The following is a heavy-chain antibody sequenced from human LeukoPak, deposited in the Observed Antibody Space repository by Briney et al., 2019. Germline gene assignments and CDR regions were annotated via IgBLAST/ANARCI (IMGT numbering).Heavy chain of an antibody. J-gene: IGHJ4*02. V-gene: IGHV3-48*01. CDR3: VRVKGTYFDF. CDR1: GFPFSSYS. Sequence: GGSLRLSCAASGFPFSSYSMNWVRQAPGKGLEWVSYISASGSNIYYLDSVKGRFTVTRDNAMNSLFLQMDRPRAEDTAVYYCVRVKGTYFDFWGQGTLVTVSS. D-gene: IGHD1-1*01. CDR2: ISASGSNI.